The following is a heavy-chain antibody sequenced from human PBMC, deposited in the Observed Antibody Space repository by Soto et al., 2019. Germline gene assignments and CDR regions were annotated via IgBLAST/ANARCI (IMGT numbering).Heavy chain of an antibody. D-gene: IGHD3-10*01. Sequence: ASVKVSCKASGYTFTSYGISWVRQAPGQGLEWMGWISAYNGNTNYAQKLQGRVTMTTDTSTSTAYMELRSLRSDDTAVYYCARGNPYYYGSGRHYYYMDVWGKGTTVTVSS. J-gene: IGHJ6*03. CDR2: ISAYNGNT. CDR3: ARGNPYYYGSGRHYYYMDV. CDR1: GYTFTSYG. V-gene: IGHV1-18*01.